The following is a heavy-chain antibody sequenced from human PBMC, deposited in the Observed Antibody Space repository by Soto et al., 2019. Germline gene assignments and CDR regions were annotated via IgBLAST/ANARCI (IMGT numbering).Heavy chain of an antibody. J-gene: IGHJ3*02. V-gene: IGHV4-31*03. Sequence: QVQLQESVPGLVKPSQTLSLTCSVSGTSINHTDYYWSWIRQHPQRGLEWIAYIYYSGRTNYNPSLKSRITISVDSSKNQFSLKLSSMTAADSAVYYCAVVTGAFDIWGQGTMVAVSS. CDR3: AVVTGAFDI. CDR1: GTSINHTDYY. CDR2: IYYSGRT. D-gene: IGHD2-21*02.